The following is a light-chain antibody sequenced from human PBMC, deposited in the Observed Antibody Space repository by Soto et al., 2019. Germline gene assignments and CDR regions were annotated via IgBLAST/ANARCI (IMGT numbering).Light chain of an antibody. CDR3: QQYNNWPPT. CDR1: DGVGSN. V-gene: IGKV3-15*01. CDR2: GAS. Sequence: EIGMTQSPATLSVAAGERATLSCRASDGVGSNLAWYQQKPGQAARLLIYGASTRATGIPARFSGSRSGTEFTLTISSLPSEDFAVYNCQQYNNWPPTFGQGTRLEIK. J-gene: IGKJ5*01.